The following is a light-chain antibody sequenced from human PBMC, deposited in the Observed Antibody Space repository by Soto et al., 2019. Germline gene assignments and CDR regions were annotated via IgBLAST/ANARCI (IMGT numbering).Light chain of an antibody. CDR2: DAC. V-gene: IGKV1-33*01. CDR1: QDISNY. CDR3: QQYDNLPLT. Sequence: DIQMTQSPSSLSASVGDRVTITCQASQDISNYLNWYQQKTGKAPKLLIYDACNLETGVPSRFSGSGSGTDFPLPISSLQPEDIATYYCQQYDNLPLTSGGGTKVEIK. J-gene: IGKJ4*01.